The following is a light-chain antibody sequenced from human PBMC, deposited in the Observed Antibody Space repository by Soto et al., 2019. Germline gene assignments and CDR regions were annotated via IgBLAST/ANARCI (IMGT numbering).Light chain of an antibody. CDR3: AAWDDSLSGQV. J-gene: IGLJ2*01. CDR2: RNN. V-gene: IGLV1-47*01. Sequence: QSALTQPPSASGTPGQRVTISCSGSSSNIGSNYVYWYQQLPGTAPKLLIYRNNQRPSGVPDRFSGSKSGTSASLAISGLRSEDEADYYCAAWDDSLSGQVFGGGTQLTV. CDR1: SSNIGSNY.